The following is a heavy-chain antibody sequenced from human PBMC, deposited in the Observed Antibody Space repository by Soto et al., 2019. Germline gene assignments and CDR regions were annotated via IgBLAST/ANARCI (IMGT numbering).Heavy chain of an antibody. CDR1: GYTFNSYG. CDR2: ISAYNGNT. V-gene: IGHV1-18*01. CDR3: ARGYCSSTSCYYVDY. D-gene: IGHD2-2*01. J-gene: IGHJ4*02. Sequence: ASLKVSCKASGYTFNSYGISWVRQAPGQGLEWMGWISAYNGNTNYAQKLQGRVTMTTDTSTSTAYMELRSLRSDDTAVYYCARGYCSSTSCYYVDYWGQGTLVNVSS.